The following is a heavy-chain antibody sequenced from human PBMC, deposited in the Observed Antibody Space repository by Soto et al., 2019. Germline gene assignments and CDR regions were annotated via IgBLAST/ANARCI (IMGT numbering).Heavy chain of an antibody. Sequence: GGSLRLSCAASGFTVSSNFMSWVRQAPGKGLEWVSVIYSGGTAYCVDSVKGRFTISRDNSKNALYLQMSSLRAEDTAVYYCARDSYGGHYYPMDVWGQGTTVTVSS. CDR1: GFTVSSNF. D-gene: IGHD5-18*01. J-gene: IGHJ6*02. V-gene: IGHV3-53*01. CDR3: ARDSYGGHYYPMDV. CDR2: IYSGGTA.